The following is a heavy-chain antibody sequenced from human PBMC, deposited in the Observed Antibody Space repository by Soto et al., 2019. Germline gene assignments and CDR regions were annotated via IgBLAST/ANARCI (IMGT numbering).Heavy chain of an antibody. Sequence: SVKVSCKASGGTFSSYTISWVRQAPGQGLEWMGRIIPILGIANYAQKFQGRVTITADKSTSTAYMELSSLRSEDTAVYYCATLVVVAAPFDYWGQGTLVTVSS. CDR1: GGTFSSYT. V-gene: IGHV1-69*02. CDR2: IIPILGIA. CDR3: ATLVVVAAPFDY. J-gene: IGHJ4*02. D-gene: IGHD2-15*01.